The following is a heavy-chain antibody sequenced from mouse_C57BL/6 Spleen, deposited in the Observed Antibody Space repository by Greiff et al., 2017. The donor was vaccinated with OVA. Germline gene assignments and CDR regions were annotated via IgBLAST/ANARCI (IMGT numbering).Heavy chain of an antibody. CDR3: ARGSSYGGWYFDV. J-gene: IGHJ1*03. Sequence: VQLQQSGAELVRPGASVKLSCTASGFNIKDDYMHWVKQRPEQGLEWIGRIDTANGNTKYAPKFQGTATITADTPSNTAYLQRSSLTAEDTAINYWARGSSYGGWYFDVWGTGTTVTVSS. CDR1: GFNIKDDY. D-gene: IGHD1-1*01. CDR2: IDTANGNT. V-gene: IGHV14-3*01.